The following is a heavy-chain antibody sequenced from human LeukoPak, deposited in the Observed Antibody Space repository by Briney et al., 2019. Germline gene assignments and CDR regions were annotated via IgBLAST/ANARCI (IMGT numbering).Heavy chain of an antibody. CDR1: GFTFSSYA. CDR3: AKMSGGGSGSWYYYGMDV. V-gene: IGHV3-23*01. D-gene: IGHD3-10*01. J-gene: IGHJ6*02. CDR2: ISGSGGST. Sequence: PGGSLRLSCAASGFTFSSYAMSWVRQAPGKGLEWVSAISGSGGSTYYADSVKGRFTISRDNSKNTLYLQMNSLRAEDTAVYYCAKMSGGGSGSWYYYGMDVWGQGTTVTVSS.